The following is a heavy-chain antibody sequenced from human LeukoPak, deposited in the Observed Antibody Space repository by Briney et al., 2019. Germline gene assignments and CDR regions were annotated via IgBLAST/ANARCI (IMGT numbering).Heavy chain of an antibody. D-gene: IGHD3-3*01. CDR3: AKDPVDTIFGVVITYFDY. V-gene: IGHV3-23*01. J-gene: IGHJ4*02. Sequence: GRSLRLSCAASGFTFSSYGMHWVRQAPGKGLEWVSAISGSGGSTYYADSVKGRFTISRDNSKNTLYLQMNSLRAEDTAVYYCAKDPVDTIFGVVITYFDYWGQGTLVTVSS. CDR2: ISGSGGST. CDR1: GFTFSSYG.